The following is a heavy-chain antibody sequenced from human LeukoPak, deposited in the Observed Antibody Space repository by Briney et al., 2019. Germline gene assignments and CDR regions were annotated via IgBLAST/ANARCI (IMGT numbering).Heavy chain of an antibody. CDR1: GFMFRSFV. J-gene: IGHJ4*02. CDR3: ALLAVASDFDY. CDR2: ISSGATTM. V-gene: IGHV3-48*03. Sequence: GGSLRLSCAASGFMFRSFVMYWVRQAPGEGLEWSAYISSGATTMYYADSVKGRFTISRDDAKNSLFLQMNSLRAEDTAVYYCALLAVASDFDYWGQGALVTVSS. D-gene: IGHD6-19*01.